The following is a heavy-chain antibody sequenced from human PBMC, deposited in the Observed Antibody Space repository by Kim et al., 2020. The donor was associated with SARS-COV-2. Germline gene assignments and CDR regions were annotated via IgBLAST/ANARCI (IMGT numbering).Heavy chain of an antibody. V-gene: IGHV1-2*04. J-gene: IGHJ4*02. CDR2: INPNSGGT. CDR1: GYTFTGYY. Sequence: ASVKVSCKASGYTFTGYYMHWVRQAPGQGLEWMGWINPNSGGTNYAQKFQGWVTMTRDTSISTAYMELSRLRSDDTAVYYCAREHCGGDTLCGGFDYWGQGTLVTVSS. D-gene: IGHD2-21*01. CDR3: AREHCGGDTLCGGFDY.